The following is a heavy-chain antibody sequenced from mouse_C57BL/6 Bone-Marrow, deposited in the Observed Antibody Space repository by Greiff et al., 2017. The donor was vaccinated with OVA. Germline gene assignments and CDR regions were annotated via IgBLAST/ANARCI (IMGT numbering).Heavy chain of an antibody. CDR1: GYTFTSYW. J-gene: IGHJ2*01. Sequence: EVQLQQSGTVLARPGASVKMSCKTSGYTFTSYWMHWVKQRPGQGLEWIGAIYPGNSDTSYNQKFKGKAKMTAVTSASTAYMEHSSLTNEDSAVYYCTWFITTVVAFDYCGRGTTLTVSS. V-gene: IGHV1-5*01. D-gene: IGHD1-1*01. CDR3: TWFITTVVAFDY. CDR2: IYPGNSDT.